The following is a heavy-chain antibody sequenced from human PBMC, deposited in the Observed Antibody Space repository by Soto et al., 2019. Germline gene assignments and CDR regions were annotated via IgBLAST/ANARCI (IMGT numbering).Heavy chain of an antibody. V-gene: IGHV3-11*01. J-gene: IGHJ4*02. Sequence: PGGSLRLSCAASGFTFSDYYMSWIRQAPGKGLEWVSYISSSGSTIYYADSVKGRFTISRDNAKNSLYLQMNSLRAEDTAVYYCARIPSIVVVTAIPYWGQGTLVTVSS. CDR1: GFTFSDYY. CDR3: ARIPSIVVVTAIPY. D-gene: IGHD2-21*02. CDR2: ISSSGSTI.